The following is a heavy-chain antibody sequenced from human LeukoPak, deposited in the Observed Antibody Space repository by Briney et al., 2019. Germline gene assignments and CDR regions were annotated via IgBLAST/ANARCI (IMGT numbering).Heavy chain of an antibody. CDR1: GYTFSDYY. D-gene: IGHD2-15*01. V-gene: IGHV1-2*02. CDR3: VRKSATRRTSEFDY. CDR2: INPNSGGT. Sequence: ASVKASCKASGYTFSDYYIHWVRQAPGQGLEWMGWINPNSGGTKYAQKFQGRGTMTRDTSISTAYMDLSSLGSDDTAVFYCVRKSATRRTSEFDYWGQGTPVTVSS. J-gene: IGHJ4*02.